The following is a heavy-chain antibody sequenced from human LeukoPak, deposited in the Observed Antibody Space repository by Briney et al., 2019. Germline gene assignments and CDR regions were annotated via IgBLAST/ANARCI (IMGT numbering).Heavy chain of an antibody. J-gene: IGHJ4*02. V-gene: IGHV4-30-2*01. CDR3: ARARYDSSGFRG. Sequence: SQTLSLTCTVSGGSISSGGYYWSWIRQPPGKGLEWIGYIYHSGSTYHNPSLKSRVTISVDRSKNQFSLKLSSVTAADTAVYYCARARYDSSGFRGWGQGTLVTVSS. CDR1: GGSISSGGYY. CDR2: IYHSGST. D-gene: IGHD3-22*01.